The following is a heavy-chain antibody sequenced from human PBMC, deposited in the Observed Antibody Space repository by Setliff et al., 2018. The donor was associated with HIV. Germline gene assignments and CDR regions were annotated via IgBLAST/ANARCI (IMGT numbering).Heavy chain of an antibody. CDR1: GGFISSGGSY. Sequence: SETLSLTCTVSGGFISSGGSYWSWIRQHPGKGLEWIGYIYYSGTTYYNPSLKSRTTISIDASKNQFSLRLSSVIAADTAVYYCATGSRIRSSDGEAFDVWGQGTMVTVSS. V-gene: IGHV4-31*03. D-gene: IGHD3-9*01. CDR3: ATGSRIRSSDGEAFDV. CDR2: IYYSGTT. J-gene: IGHJ3*01.